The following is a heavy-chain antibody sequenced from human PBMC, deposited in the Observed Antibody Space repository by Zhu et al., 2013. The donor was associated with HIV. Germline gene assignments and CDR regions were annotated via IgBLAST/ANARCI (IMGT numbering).Heavy chain of an antibody. D-gene: IGHD4-17*01. CDR1: GYTFTSYY. CDR2: INPSRGTT. J-gene: IGHJ4*02. Sequence: QVQLVQSGAEVTKPGPSVKVSCKASGYTFTSYYMNWVRQAPGQGLEWMGIINPSRGTTTYAQKFQGRVTMTRDTSTSTVYLELSSLTSDDTAVYYCARGEHYGGNPPGYWGQGTPVTVSS. V-gene: IGHV1-46*01. CDR3: ARGEHYGGNPPGY.